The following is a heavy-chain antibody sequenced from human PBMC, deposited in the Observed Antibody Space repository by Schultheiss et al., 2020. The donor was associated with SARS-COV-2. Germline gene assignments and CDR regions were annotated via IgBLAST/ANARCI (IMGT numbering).Heavy chain of an antibody. CDR1: GYTFTSYD. J-gene: IGHJ5*02. Sequence: ASVKVSCKASGYTFTSYDINWVRQAPGQGLEWMGWMKPDTGYTVFAQNFQGRVTMARDTSISTAYMELSSLRSDDTAVYYCARQVGANTKWFDPWGQGTLVTVSS. V-gene: IGHV1-8*01. CDR3: ARQVGANTKWFDP. D-gene: IGHD1-26*01. CDR2: MKPDTGYT.